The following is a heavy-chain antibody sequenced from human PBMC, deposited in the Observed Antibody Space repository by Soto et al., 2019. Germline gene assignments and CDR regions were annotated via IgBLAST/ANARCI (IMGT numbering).Heavy chain of an antibody. CDR2: ISANNGNT. CDR1: GHTFTSYG. J-gene: IGHJ4*02. CDR3: ASDPMVPYSTPPDY. Sequence: QVQLVQSGAEVKKPGASVKVSCKASGHTFTSYGISWVRQAPGQGLEWMGWISANNGNTNYEQKLQGRVTMTTDTSTSTAYMELRSLRSDDTAVYYCASDPMVPYSTPPDYWGQGTLVTVSS. V-gene: IGHV1-18*01. D-gene: IGHD3-10*01.